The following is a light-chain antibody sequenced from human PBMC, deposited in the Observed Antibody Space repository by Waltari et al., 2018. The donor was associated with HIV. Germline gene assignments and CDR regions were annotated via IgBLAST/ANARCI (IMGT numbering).Light chain of an antibody. Sequence: ELVMTQSSPTTSVSPGQSATISCRASQSISAKVAWYQQRPGQAPRLLIYEAATRPTGIPARFSGSGSGTEFTLTISSLQSEDFATYFCQQYDSGPRGITFGQGTMLEIK. V-gene: IGKV3-15*01. CDR1: QSISAK. J-gene: IGKJ2*01. CDR3: QQYDSGPRGIT. CDR2: EAA.